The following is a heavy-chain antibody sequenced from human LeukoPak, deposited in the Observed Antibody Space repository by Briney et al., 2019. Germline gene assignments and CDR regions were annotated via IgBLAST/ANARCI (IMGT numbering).Heavy chain of an antibody. CDR2: ISAGGDLT. CDR3: AKSLFTSAAGSGRASDI. D-gene: IGHD3-10*01. CDR1: GFIFKDFP. Sequence: GGSLRLSCAVSGFIFKDFPMTWVRQAPGKGLEWLSGISAGGDLTFHADSLKGRFTISRDNYKNTLYLQMDSLRAEDTAVYYCAKSLFTSAAGSGRASDIWGQGTMVTVSS. V-gene: IGHV3-23*01. J-gene: IGHJ3*02.